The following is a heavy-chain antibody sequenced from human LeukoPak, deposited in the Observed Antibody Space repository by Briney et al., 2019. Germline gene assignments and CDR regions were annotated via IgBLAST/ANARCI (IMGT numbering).Heavy chain of an antibody. CDR3: ARTLHRDGYNLLFQH. CDR1: GFTFSSYS. J-gene: IGHJ1*01. CDR2: ISSSSSYI. D-gene: IGHD5-24*01. Sequence: GGSLRLSCAASGFTFSSYSMNWVRQAPGKGLEWVSSISSSSSYIYYADSVKGRFTISSDNAKNSLYLQMNSLRAEDTAVYYCARTLHRDGYNLLFQHWGQGTLVTVSS. V-gene: IGHV3-21*01.